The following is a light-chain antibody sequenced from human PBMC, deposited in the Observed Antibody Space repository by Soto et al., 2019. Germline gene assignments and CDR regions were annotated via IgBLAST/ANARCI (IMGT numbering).Light chain of an antibody. J-gene: IGKJ2*01. CDR2: GAS. V-gene: IGKV3-15*01. Sequence: EIVMTQSPATLSVSPGXRAXLXXXASQSVSSNLAWYQQKPGQAPRLLIYGASTRATGIPARFSGSGSGTEFTLTISSLQSEDFAVYYCQQYNNWPQTFGQGTKLEIK. CDR1: QSVSSN. CDR3: QQYNNWPQT.